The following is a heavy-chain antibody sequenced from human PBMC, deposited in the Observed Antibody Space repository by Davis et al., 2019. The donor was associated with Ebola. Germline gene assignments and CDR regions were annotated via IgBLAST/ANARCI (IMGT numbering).Heavy chain of an antibody. Sequence: PSETLSLTCTVSGGSISSYFWTWIRQPPGKGLEWIGYIYFSGSTNYNTSLKSRVTISVDTSKSQFSLKLSSVTAADTAVYYCARVVAFDSSGYYPYYFDYWGQGTLVTVSS. CDR2: IYFSGST. CDR3: ARVVAFDSSGYYPYYFDY. V-gene: IGHV4-59*01. D-gene: IGHD3-22*01. CDR1: GGSISSYF. J-gene: IGHJ4*02.